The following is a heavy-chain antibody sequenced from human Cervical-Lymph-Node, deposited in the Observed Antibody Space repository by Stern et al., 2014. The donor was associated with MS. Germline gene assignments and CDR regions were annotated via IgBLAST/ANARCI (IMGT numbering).Heavy chain of an antibody. V-gene: IGHV3-48*02. Sequence: EEQLVESGGGLVQPGGSLRLSCAASGFTFSSYSMNWVRQAPGTGLEWVSYISSSSSTISYADSVKGRFTISRDNAKNSLYLQMNSLRDEDTAVYYCAREMATIIDYWGQGTLVTVSS. CDR1: GFTFSSYS. CDR2: ISSSSSTI. J-gene: IGHJ4*02. CDR3: AREMATIIDY. D-gene: IGHD5-24*01.